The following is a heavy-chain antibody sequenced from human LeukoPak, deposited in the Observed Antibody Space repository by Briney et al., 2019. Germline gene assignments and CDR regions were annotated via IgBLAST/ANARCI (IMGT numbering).Heavy chain of an antibody. CDR3: ARGHDDFWSGYSTYGMDV. Sequence: SVKVSCKASGYTFTCYYMHWVRQAPGQGREWMGWINPNSGGTNYAQKFQGRVTMTRDTSISTAYMELSRLRSDDTAVYYCARGHDDFWSGYSTYGMDVWGQGTTVTVSS. D-gene: IGHD3-3*01. CDR2: INPNSGGT. CDR1: GYTFTCYY. V-gene: IGHV1-2*02. J-gene: IGHJ6*02.